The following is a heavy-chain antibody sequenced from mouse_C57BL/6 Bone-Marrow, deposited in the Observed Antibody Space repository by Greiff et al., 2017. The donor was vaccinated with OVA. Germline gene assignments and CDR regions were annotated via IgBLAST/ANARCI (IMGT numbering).Heavy chain of an antibody. CDR3: AREAGRLAY. D-gene: IGHD4-1*01. Sequence: QVQLKESGAELARPGASVKLSCKASGYTFTSYGISWVKQRTGQGLEWIGEIYPRSGNTYYNEKFKGKATLTADKSSSTAYMELRSLTSEDAAVYFCAREAGRLAYWGQGTLVTVSA. V-gene: IGHV1-81*01. CDR2: IYPRSGNT. J-gene: IGHJ3*01. CDR1: GYTFTSYG.